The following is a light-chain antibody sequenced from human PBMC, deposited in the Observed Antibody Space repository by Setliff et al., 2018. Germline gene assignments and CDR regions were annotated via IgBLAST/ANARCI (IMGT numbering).Light chain of an antibody. Sequence: QSVLTQSPSAPGSPGQRVTISCSGSNSNIGINYVYWYQQVPGEAPKLLIHDNDERPSGIPDRFSGSKSGTSATLGITGLQTGDEADYYCGAWDSSLSAAGFGGGTKGTVL. V-gene: IGLV1-51*01. CDR1: NSNIGINY. CDR2: DND. CDR3: GAWDSSLSAAG. J-gene: IGLJ2*01.